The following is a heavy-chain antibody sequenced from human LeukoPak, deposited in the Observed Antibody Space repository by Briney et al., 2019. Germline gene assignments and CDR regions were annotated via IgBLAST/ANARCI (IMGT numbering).Heavy chain of an antibody. Sequence: SETLSLTCTVSGGSISTYYWSWIRQPPGKGLEWIGYIYYTGSTNYNPSLKSRVTISVDTSKNQFSLKLSSVTAADTAVYYCARERATIVVVTDPWADAFDIWGQGTMVTVSS. CDR2: IYYTGST. D-gene: IGHD2-21*02. J-gene: IGHJ3*02. V-gene: IGHV4-59*12. CDR1: GGSISTYY. CDR3: ARERATIVVVTDPWADAFDI.